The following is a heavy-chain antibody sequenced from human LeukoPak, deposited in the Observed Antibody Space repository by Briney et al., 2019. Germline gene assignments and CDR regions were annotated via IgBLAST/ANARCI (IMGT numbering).Heavy chain of an antibody. Sequence: GRSLRLSCAASGFTFSTYGMHWVRQAPGKGLEWVAVISYDGSNKYYADSVKGRFTISRDNSKNTLYLQMNSLRPEDTAVYYCANRRRDLVTIHWGQGTLVTVSS. V-gene: IGHV3-30*18. CDR1: GFTFSTYG. D-gene: IGHD3-9*01. J-gene: IGHJ4*02. CDR2: ISYDGSNK. CDR3: ANRRRDLVTIH.